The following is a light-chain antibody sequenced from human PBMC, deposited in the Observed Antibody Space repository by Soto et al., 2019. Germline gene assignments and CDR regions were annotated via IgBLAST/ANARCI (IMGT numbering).Light chain of an antibody. CDR3: QQSYSTLWT. CDR1: QGINSW. J-gene: IGKJ1*01. V-gene: IGKV1-12*02. CDR2: AAS. Sequence: DIQMTQSPSSVSASVGDRVTITCRASQGINSWLAWYQQKQGKVPKLLIYAASSLQSGVPSRFSGSGSGTDFTLTISSLQPEDFATYYCQQSYSTLWTFGQGTKVDIK.